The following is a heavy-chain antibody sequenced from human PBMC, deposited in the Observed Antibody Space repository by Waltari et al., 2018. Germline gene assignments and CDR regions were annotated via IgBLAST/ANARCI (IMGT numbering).Heavy chain of an antibody. CDR2: IYTSGST. Sequence: QVQLQESGPGLVKPSQTLSLTCTVSGGSISSGSYYWRWIRQPAGKGLEWIGYIYTSGSTNSNPSRRSRVTISVDTSTNQFSLKLSSVTAADTAVYYCARGRGVVFDYWGQGTLVTVSS. D-gene: IGHD3-10*01. CDR1: GGSISSGSYY. V-gene: IGHV4-61*09. CDR3: ARGRGVVFDY. J-gene: IGHJ4*02.